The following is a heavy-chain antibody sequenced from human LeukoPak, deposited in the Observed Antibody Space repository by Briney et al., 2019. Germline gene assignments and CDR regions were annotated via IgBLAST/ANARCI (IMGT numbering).Heavy chain of an antibody. V-gene: IGHV1-2*02. J-gene: IGHJ6*03. D-gene: IGHD6-6*01. CDR2: INPNSGGT. Sequence: GASVKVSCKASGYTFTGYYMHWVRQAPGQGLEWMGWINPNSGGTNYAQKFQGRVTMTRDTSISAAYMELSRLRSDDTAVYYCASDLPRSSSSYYYYYMDVWGKGTTVTVSS. CDR1: GYTFTGYY. CDR3: ASDLPRSSSSYYYYYMDV.